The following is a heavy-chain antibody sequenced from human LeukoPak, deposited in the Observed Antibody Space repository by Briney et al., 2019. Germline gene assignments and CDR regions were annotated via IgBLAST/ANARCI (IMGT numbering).Heavy chain of an antibody. D-gene: IGHD3-22*01. J-gene: IGHJ4*02. CDR3: AAEYYDSSGYSRFDY. Sequence: GGSLRLSCAASGFAFSNYSMNWVRQAPGKGLEWVSSISSSSSYIYYADSVKGRFTISRDNAKNSLYLQMNSLRAEDTAVYYCAAEYYDSSGYSRFDYWGQGTLVTVSS. V-gene: IGHV3-21*01. CDR2: ISSSSSYI. CDR1: GFAFSNYS.